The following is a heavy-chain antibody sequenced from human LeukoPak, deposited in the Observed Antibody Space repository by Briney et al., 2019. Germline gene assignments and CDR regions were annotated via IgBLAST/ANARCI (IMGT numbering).Heavy chain of an antibody. CDR3: AKGPLIEVAGTTWDY. J-gene: IGHJ4*02. CDR2: ISGSGGST. D-gene: IGHD6-19*01. CDR1: GFTFSTYN. Sequence: PGGSLRLSCSASGFTFSTYNMNWVRQFPGKGLEWVSAISGSGGSTYYADSVKGRFTISRDNSKNTLHLQMNSLRAEDTAVYYCAKGPLIEVAGTTWDYWGQGTLVTVSS. V-gene: IGHV3-23*01.